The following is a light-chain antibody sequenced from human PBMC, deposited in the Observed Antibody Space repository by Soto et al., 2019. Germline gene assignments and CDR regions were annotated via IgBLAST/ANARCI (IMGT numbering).Light chain of an antibody. Sequence: QSALTQPASVSGCPGQSIAISCTGTSSDVGSYNLVSWYQQHPGKAPKLMIYEGSKRPSGVSNRFSGSKSGNTASLTISGLQAEDEADYYCCSYAGSSIYVVFGGGTKLTVL. CDR3: CSYAGSSIYVV. J-gene: IGLJ2*01. CDR2: EGS. V-gene: IGLV2-23*01. CDR1: SSDVGSYNL.